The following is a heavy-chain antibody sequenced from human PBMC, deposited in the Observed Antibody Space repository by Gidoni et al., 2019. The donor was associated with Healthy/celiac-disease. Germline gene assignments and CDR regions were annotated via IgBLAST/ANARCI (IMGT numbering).Heavy chain of an antibody. CDR2: IIPIFGTA. CDR3: AGQRGYYDSSGYYRRHYWYFDL. V-gene: IGHV1-69*01. Sequence: QVQLVQSGAEAKKPGSSVKVSCKASGGTFSSYAISWVRQAPGQGLEWMGGIIPIFGTANYAQKFQGRVTITADESTSTAYMELSSLRSEDTAVYYCAGQRGYYDSSGYYRRHYWYFDLWGRGTLVTVSS. J-gene: IGHJ2*01. CDR1: GGTFSSYA. D-gene: IGHD3-22*01.